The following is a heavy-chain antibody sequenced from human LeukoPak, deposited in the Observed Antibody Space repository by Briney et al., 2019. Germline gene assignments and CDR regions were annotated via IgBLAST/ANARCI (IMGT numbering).Heavy chain of an antibody. CDR3: ARAVTDNDAFDI. CDR1: GFTFSSYS. V-gene: IGHV3-21*01. D-gene: IGHD2-15*01. J-gene: IGHJ3*02. CDR2: ISSSSSYI. Sequence: GGSLRLSCAASGFTFSSYSMNWVRQAPGKGLEWVSSISSSSSYIYYADSVKGRFTISRDNAKNSLYLQMNSLRAEDTAVYYCARAVTDNDAFDIWGQGTMVTVSS.